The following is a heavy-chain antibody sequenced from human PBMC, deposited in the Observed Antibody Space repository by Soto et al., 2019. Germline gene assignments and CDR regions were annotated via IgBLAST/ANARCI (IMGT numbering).Heavy chain of an antibody. CDR1: GGTFSSYA. CDR2: IIPIFGTA. J-gene: IGHJ4*02. D-gene: IGHD3-22*01. V-gene: IGHV1-69*13. CDR3: ARSPAPSYYYDSSGYYVTFDY. Sequence: GASVKVSCKASGGTFSSYAISWVRQAPGQGLEWMGGIIPIFGTANYAQKFQGRVAITADESTSTAYMELSSLRSEDTAVYYCARSPAPSYYYDSSGYYVTFDYWGQGTLVTVSS.